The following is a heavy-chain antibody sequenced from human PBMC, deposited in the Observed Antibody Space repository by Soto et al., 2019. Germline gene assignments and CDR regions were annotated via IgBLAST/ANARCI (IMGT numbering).Heavy chain of an antibody. CDR3: ARGLTEYSSSFEDDGFDI. CDR2: IFYSGST. V-gene: IGHV4-59*01. CDR1: GGSINTYY. D-gene: IGHD6-6*01. Sequence: SETLSLTCTVSGGSINTYYWSWIRQPPGKGLEWIGYIFYSGSTNYNPSLQSRVTISKDTSKNQFSLKLTSVTAADTAVYYCARGLTEYSSSFEDDGFDIWGQGTIVTVSS. J-gene: IGHJ3*02.